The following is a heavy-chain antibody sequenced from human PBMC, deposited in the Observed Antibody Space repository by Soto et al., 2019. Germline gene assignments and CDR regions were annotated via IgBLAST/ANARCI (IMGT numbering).Heavy chain of an antibody. CDR2: IYYSGST. D-gene: IGHD6-19*01. V-gene: IGHV4-31*03. J-gene: IGHJ6*03. CDR1: GGSISSGGYY. Sequence: PSETLSLTCTVSGGSISSGGYYWSWIRQHPGKGLEWIGYIYYSGSTYYNPSLKSRVTISVDTSKNQFSLKLSSVTAADTAVYYCASYSAGSPPYYYYYYYMDVWGKGTTVTVSS. CDR3: ASYSAGSPPYYYYYYYMDV.